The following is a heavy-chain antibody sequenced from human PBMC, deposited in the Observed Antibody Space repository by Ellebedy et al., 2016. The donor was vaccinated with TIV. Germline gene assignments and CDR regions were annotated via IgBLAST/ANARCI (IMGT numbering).Heavy chain of an antibody. Sequence: SETLSLXXTVSGGSISSYYWSWIRQPPGKGLEWIGYIYYSGSTNYNPSLKSRVTISVDTSKNQFSLKLSSVTAADTAVYYCARGGKVRLDYWGQGTLVTVSS. CDR2: IYYSGST. D-gene: IGHD4-11*01. CDR3: ARGGKVRLDY. CDR1: GGSISSYY. V-gene: IGHV4-59*12. J-gene: IGHJ4*02.